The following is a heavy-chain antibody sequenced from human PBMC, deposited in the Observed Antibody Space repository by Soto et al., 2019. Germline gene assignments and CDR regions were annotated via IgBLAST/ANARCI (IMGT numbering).Heavy chain of an antibody. CDR3: ARDGLPTSTSCYQLDV. J-gene: IGHJ6*02. CDR2: ISSSSSTI. Sequence: PGGSVRLSGAASGFTFRSYSMHWVRQAPGKGLEWVSYISSSSSTIYYAHSVKGRFTISRDNAKNSLYLQMNSLRDEDTAVYYCARDGLPTSTSCYQLDVWGQGTTVTVSS. D-gene: IGHD2-2*01. V-gene: IGHV3-48*02. CDR1: GFTFRSYS.